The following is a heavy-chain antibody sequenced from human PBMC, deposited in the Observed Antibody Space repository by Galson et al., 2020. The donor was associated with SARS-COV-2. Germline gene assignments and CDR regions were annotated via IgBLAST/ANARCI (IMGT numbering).Heavy chain of an antibody. CDR3: ASDPSDTMVRSPCGMDV. CDR2: ISYDGSNK. J-gene: IGHJ6*02. D-gene: IGHD3-10*01. V-gene: IGHV3-30-3*01. Sequence: GGSLRLSCAASGFTFSSYAMHWVRQAPGKGLECVAVISYDGSNKYYADSVKGRFTISRDNSKNTLYLQMNSLRAEDTAVYYSASDPSDTMVRSPCGMDVWGQGTTVTVSS. CDR1: GFTFSSYA.